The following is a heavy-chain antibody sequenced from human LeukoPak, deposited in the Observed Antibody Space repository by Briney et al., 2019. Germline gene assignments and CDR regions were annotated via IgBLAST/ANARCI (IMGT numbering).Heavy chain of an antibody. V-gene: IGHV4-34*01. CDR3: ARPPHSSSSGYYFDY. Sequence: SETLSLTCAVYGGSFSGYYWSWIRQPPGKGLEWIGEINHSGSTNYNPSLKGRVTISVDTSKNQFSLKLSSVTAADTAVYYCARPPHSSSSGYYFDYWGQGTLVTVSS. CDR1: GGSFSGYY. D-gene: IGHD6-6*01. J-gene: IGHJ4*02. CDR2: INHSGST.